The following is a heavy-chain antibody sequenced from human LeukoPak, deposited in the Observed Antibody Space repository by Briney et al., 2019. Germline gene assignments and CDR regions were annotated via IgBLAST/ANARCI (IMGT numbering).Heavy chain of an antibody. V-gene: IGHV4-59*01. CDR1: GGSISSYY. Sequence: SETLSLTCTVSGGSISSYYWSWIRQPPGKGLEWIGYIYYSGSTSYKPSLKSRVTISVDTSKNQFSLKLRSVTAADTAVYYCARETSQKGAHYMDVWGKGTTVAISS. D-gene: IGHD3-16*01. J-gene: IGHJ6*03. CDR3: ARETSQKGAHYMDV. CDR2: IYYSGST.